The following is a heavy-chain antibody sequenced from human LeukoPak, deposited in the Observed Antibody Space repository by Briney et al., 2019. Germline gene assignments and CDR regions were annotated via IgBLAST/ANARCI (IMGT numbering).Heavy chain of an antibody. Sequence: GGSLRLSCAASGFTFSNYWMSWVRQAPGKGLEWVANIKKDGSEKYYEDSVKGRFTISKDNAKNSVYLQMNSLRVEDTAVYYCARDVRGGYFDYWSQGALVTVSS. CDR1: GFTFSNYW. D-gene: IGHD2-15*01. V-gene: IGHV3-7*01. CDR3: ARDVRGGYFDY. CDR2: IKKDGSEK. J-gene: IGHJ4*02.